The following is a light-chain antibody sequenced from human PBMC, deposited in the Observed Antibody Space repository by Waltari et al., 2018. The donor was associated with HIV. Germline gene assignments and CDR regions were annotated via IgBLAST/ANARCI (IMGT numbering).Light chain of an antibody. CDR2: GAS. Sequence: EIVLTQSPGTLSLSQGERATLSCRASQRVSSNYLAWYQQKPGQAPRLLIYGASSRATGIPDRFGGSGSGTDFTLTISRLEPEDFAVYYCQQYGSSFGQGTKVEIK. CDR1: QRVSSNY. J-gene: IGKJ1*01. CDR3: QQYGSS. V-gene: IGKV3-20*01.